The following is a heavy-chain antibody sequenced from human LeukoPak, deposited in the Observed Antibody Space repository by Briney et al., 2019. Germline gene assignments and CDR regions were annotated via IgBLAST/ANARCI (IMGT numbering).Heavy chain of an antibody. CDR3: AKSHYYGSGSYSSGYNWFDP. CDR1: GFTFSSYG. D-gene: IGHD3-10*01. V-gene: IGHV3-30*18. J-gene: IGHJ5*02. Sequence: GRSLRLSCAASGFTFSSYGMHWVRQAPGKGLEWVAVISYDGSNKYYADSAKGRFTISRDNSKNTLYLQMNSLRAEDTAVYYCAKSHYYGSGSYSSGYNWFDPWGQGTLVTVTS. CDR2: ISYDGSNK.